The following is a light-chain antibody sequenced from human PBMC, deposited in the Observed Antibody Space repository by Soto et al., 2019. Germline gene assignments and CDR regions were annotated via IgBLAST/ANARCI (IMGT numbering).Light chain of an antibody. Sequence: EVLMAQSPATLSVSPGERAALSCVAGQSVGIKLAWYQQKPGQAPRLLMYSASTRATGIAARFSGGGSGTDFTLTISSLQSEDFAVYYCQQYNNWPRTFGQGTKVDI. CDR1: QSVGIK. CDR3: QQYNNWPRT. CDR2: SAS. J-gene: IGKJ1*01. V-gene: IGKV3-15*01.